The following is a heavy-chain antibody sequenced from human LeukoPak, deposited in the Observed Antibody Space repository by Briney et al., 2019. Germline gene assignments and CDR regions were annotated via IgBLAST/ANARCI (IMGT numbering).Heavy chain of an antibody. CDR1: RFTFSNAW. V-gene: IGHV3-15*01. Sequence: GGSLRLSCAASRFTFSNAWMSWVRQAPGRGLECVGRINSKTGGGTTDYAARVKARFPISRDDSKNTLYLQMNSLKTEDTAVYYCTTDQFIYYDSSGYYYKTEYFQHWGQGTLVTVSS. CDR3: TTDQFIYYDSSGYYYKTEYFQH. CDR2: INSKTGGGTT. J-gene: IGHJ1*01. D-gene: IGHD3-22*01.